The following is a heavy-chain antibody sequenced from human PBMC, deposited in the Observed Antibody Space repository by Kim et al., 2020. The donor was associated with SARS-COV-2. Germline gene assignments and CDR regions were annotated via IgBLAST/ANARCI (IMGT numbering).Heavy chain of an antibody. J-gene: IGHJ3*02. D-gene: IGHD3-22*01. CDR3: ARGRYYYYDSSGYDLDAFDI. Sequence: GGSLRLSCAASGFTFSSYWMHWVRQAPGKGLVWVSRINSDGSSTSYEDSVKGRFTISRDNAKNTLYLQMNSLRSEDTAVYYCARGRYYYYDSSGYDLDAFDIWGQGTMVTVSS. V-gene: IGHV3-74*01. CDR1: GFTFSSYW. CDR2: INSDGSST.